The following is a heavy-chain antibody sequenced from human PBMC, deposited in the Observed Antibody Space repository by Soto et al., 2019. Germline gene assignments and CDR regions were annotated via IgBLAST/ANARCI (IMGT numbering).Heavy chain of an antibody. CDR1: GYSFISYW. Sequence: LKISCKTSGYSFISYWVAWVRQLPGKGLEWMGTFYPGDSTSTYSPSFQGQVTISVDTSITTAYLQLNSLKASDTAMYYCARIIGYCRNNDCSWTFDVWGQGTMVTVSS. CDR2: FYPGDSTS. D-gene: IGHD2-15*01. J-gene: IGHJ3*01. CDR3: ARIIGYCRNNDCSWTFDV. V-gene: IGHV5-51*01.